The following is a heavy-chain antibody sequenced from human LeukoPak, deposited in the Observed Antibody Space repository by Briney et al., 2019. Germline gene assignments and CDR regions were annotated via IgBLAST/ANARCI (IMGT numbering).Heavy chain of an antibody. D-gene: IGHD2-15*01. Sequence: GGSLRLSCAASGFTFSNAWMSWVRQAPGKGLEWVGRIKSKTDGGTTDYAAPVKGRFTISRDDSNNTLYLQMNSLKTEDTAVYYCTTGIVVVVAAPHYYYYGMDVWGKGTTVTVSS. CDR1: GFTFSNAW. CDR2: IKSKTDGGTT. CDR3: TTGIVVVVAAPHYYYYGMDV. J-gene: IGHJ6*04. V-gene: IGHV3-15*01.